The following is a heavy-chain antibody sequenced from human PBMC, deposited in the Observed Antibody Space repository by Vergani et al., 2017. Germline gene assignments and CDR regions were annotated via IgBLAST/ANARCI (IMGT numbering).Heavy chain of an antibody. V-gene: IGHV4-59*01. Sequence: QVQLQESGPGLVKPSETLSLTCTVSGGSISSYYWSWIRQPPGKGLEWIGYIYTSGSTNYNPSLKSRVTIAVDTSKNQFSLKLSSVTAADTAVYYCARERGYYGCNSGPAFDIWGQGTMVTVSS. D-gene: IGHD4-23*01. J-gene: IGHJ3*02. CDR2: IYTSGST. CDR1: GGSISSYY. CDR3: ARERGYYGCNSGPAFDI.